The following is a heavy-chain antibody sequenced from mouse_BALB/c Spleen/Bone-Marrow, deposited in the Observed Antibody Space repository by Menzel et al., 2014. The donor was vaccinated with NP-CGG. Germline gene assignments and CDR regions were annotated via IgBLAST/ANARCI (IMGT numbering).Heavy chain of an antibody. V-gene: IGHV5-6-3*01. Sequence: EVKLMESGGGLVQPGGSLKLSCAASGFTFSSYGMSWVRQTPDKRLELVASINSNGGSTYYPDSVKGRLTISRDNAKNTLSLQMSSLKSEDTAMHYCAGGNYGNYVDYFDYWGQGTTLTVSS. CDR1: GFTFSSYG. J-gene: IGHJ2*01. CDR2: INSNGGST. CDR3: AGGNYGNYVDYFDY. D-gene: IGHD2-1*01.